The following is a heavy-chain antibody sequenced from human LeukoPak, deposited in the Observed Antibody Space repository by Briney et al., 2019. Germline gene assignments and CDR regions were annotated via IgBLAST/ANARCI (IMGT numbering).Heavy chain of an antibody. CDR3: ARGPPIRGYRYGYDTGYYYSYSMDV. J-gene: IGHJ6*03. CDR2: MNPISSNT. D-gene: IGHD5-18*01. Sequence: ASVKVSCKASGYTFTSYDINWVRQATGQGLEWMGWMNPISSNTGHAQKFQGRVTMTRDTSISTAYMELSSLRSEDTAVYYCARGPPIRGYRYGYDTGYYYSYSMDVWGKGTTVTISS. V-gene: IGHV1-8*01. CDR1: GYTFTSYD.